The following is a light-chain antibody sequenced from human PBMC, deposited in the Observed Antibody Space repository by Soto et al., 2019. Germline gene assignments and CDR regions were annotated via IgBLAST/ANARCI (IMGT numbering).Light chain of an antibody. V-gene: IGLV2-8*01. CDR1: ISDIGDYDY. CDR3: SSYAGSNYLAI. J-gene: IGLJ2*01. Sequence: QSVLTQPPSASGSPGQSVTISCTGTISDIGDYDYVSWYQQHPDKAPKLIIYEVNKRPSGVPDRFSGSKSGNTASLTVSGLQADDEAVYHFSSYAGSNYLAIFGGGTKLTVL. CDR2: EVN.